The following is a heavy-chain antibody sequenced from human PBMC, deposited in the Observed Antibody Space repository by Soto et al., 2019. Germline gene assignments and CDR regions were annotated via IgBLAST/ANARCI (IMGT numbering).Heavy chain of an antibody. D-gene: IGHD6-13*01. V-gene: IGHV3-23*01. CDR2: ISGSGGST. CDR1: GFTFSSYV. Sequence: EVQLLESGGGLVQPGGSLRLSCAASGFTFSSYVMSWVRQAPGKGLEWVSAISGSGGSTYYADSVKGRFTISRDNSKNTLYLQMNSLRAEETAGYYCAKVIAAAGTGYWFDPWGQGTLVTVSS. CDR3: AKVIAAAGTGYWFDP. J-gene: IGHJ5*02.